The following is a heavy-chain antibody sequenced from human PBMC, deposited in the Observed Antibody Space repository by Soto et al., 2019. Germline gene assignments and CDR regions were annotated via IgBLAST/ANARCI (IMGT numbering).Heavy chain of an antibody. CDR2: INPNSGGT. CDR3: ARASADYYDSSGYYYD. J-gene: IGHJ4*02. Sequence: ASVKVSCKASGYTFTGYYMHWVRQAPGQGLEWMGWINPNSGGTNYAQKFQGWVTMTRDTSTSTVYMELSSLRSEDTAVYYCARASADYYDSSGYYYDWGQGTLVTVSS. CDR1: GYTFTGYY. V-gene: IGHV1-2*04. D-gene: IGHD3-22*01.